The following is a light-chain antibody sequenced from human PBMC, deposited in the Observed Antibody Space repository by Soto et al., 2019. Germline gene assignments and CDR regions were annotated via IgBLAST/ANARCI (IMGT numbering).Light chain of an antibody. V-gene: IGLV1-51*01. J-gene: IGLJ1*01. CDR3: GTWDDNLSGYV. CDR2: GSD. CDR1: SSDIGNNY. Sequence: QAVVTQPPSVSAAPGQKVTISCSGYSSDIGNNYVSWYQQLPGTAPKLLIYGSDKRPSGISARFSGSKSGTSATLGITGLQTGDEADYYCGTWDDNLSGYVFGPGTKVTVL.